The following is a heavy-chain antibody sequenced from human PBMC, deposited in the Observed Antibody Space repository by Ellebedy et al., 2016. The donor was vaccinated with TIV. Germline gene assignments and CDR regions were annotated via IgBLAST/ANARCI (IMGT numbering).Heavy chain of an antibody. CDR3: ARGKSGTYIHHAFDY. J-gene: IGHJ4*02. V-gene: IGHV3-23*01. D-gene: IGHD1-14*01. CDR2: ISSTGSRT. Sequence: GESLKISCAASGFTFSTYGMHWIRQAPGKGLEWVSTISSTGSRTYYADSVEGRFIISRDNSKKTLYLQMNSLRAEDTAVYYCARGKSGTYIHHAFDYWGQGTLVTVSS. CDR1: GFTFSTYG.